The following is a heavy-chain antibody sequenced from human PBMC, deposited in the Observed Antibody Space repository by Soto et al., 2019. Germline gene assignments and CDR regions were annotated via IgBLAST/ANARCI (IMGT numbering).Heavy chain of an antibody. CDR1: GFTFNNYA. J-gene: IGHJ4*02. Sequence: EVQLLESGGGLVQPGGSLRLSCAASGFTFNNYAMTWVRQAPGKGLEWVSAISGGGDTTSYADSVKGRFTVSRDGSKNPLYLQMSSLRAKDTALYYCAKGRGGSGSLTPSVDFWGQGTLVTVSS. CDR2: ISGGGDTT. V-gene: IGHV3-23*01. D-gene: IGHD3-10*01. CDR3: AKGRGGSGSLTPSVDF.